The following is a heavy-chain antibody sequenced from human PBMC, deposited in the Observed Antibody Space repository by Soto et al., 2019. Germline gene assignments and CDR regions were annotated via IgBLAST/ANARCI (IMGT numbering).Heavy chain of an antibody. D-gene: IGHD6-6*01. CDR1: GYSFTSYW. CDR2: IYPGDSDT. Sequence: GESLISCKGSGYSFTSYWIGWVRQMPGKGLEWMGIIYPGDSDTRYSPSFQGQVTISADKSISTAYLQWSSLKASDTAMYYCARRRAYSSSSVAFDIWGQGTMVTVSS. V-gene: IGHV5-51*01. J-gene: IGHJ3*02. CDR3: ARRRAYSSSSVAFDI.